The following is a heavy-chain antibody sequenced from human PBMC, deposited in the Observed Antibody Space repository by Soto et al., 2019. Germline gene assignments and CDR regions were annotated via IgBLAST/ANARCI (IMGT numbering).Heavy chain of an antibody. J-gene: IGHJ4*02. CDR2: IYYSGST. D-gene: IGHD4-17*01. CDR1: GGSISSYY. Sequence: QVQLQESGPGLVKPSETLSLTCTVSGGSISSYYWSWIRQPPGKGLEWIGYIYYSGSTNYNPSLXSXLXIXXDTSKNQFSLKLSSVTAADAAVYYCARWYGGSLDYWGQGTLVTVSS. V-gene: IGHV4-59*01. CDR3: ARWYGGSLDY.